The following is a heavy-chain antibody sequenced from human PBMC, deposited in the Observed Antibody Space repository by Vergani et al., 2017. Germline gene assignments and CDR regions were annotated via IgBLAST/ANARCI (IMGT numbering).Heavy chain of an antibody. Sequence: QVQLVQSGAEVKKPGSSVKVSCKASGGTFSSYTISWVRQAPGKGLGWMGRIIPILGISNYAQKFQGRVTITADKSTSTAYMELSSLRAEDTAVYYCARGGYSYGYADYYYGMDVWGQGTTVTVSS. V-gene: IGHV1-69*02. CDR3: ARGGYSYGYADYYYGMDV. J-gene: IGHJ6*02. D-gene: IGHD5-18*01. CDR2: IIPILGIS. CDR1: GGTFSSYT.